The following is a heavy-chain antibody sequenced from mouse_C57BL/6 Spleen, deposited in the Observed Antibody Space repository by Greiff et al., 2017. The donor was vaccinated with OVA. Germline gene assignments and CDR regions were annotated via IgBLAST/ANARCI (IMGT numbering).Heavy chain of an antibody. J-gene: IGHJ1*03. CDR2: IDPSDSYT. CDR1: GYTFTSYW. Sequence: QVQLQQPGAELVKPGASVKLSCKASGYTFTSYWMQWVKQRPGQGLEWIGEIDPSDSYTNYNQKFKGKATLTVDTSSSTADMQLSSLASEDSAVDYCARWYFDVWGTGTTVTVSS. V-gene: IGHV1-50*01. CDR3: ARWYFDV.